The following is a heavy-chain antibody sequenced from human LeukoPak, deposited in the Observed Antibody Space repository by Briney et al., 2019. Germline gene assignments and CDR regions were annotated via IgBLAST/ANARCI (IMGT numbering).Heavy chain of an antibody. D-gene: IGHD3-10*01. V-gene: IGHV4-31*03. J-gene: IGHJ4*02. CDR1: GGSISSGGYY. CDR3: ARDARAYGSGSYSWAYFDY. CDR2: IYYSGST. Sequence: SETLSLTCTVSGGSISSGGYYWSWIRQHPGKGLEWIGYIYYSGSTYYNPSLKSRVTISVDTSKNQFSLKLSSVTAADTAVYYCARDARAYGSGSYSWAYFDYWGQGTLVTVSS.